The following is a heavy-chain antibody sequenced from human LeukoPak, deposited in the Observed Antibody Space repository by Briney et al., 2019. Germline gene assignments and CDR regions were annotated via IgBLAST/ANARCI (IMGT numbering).Heavy chain of an antibody. CDR3: ARGHVVVTAKSFDY. V-gene: IGHV4-34*01. CDR2: INHSGST. CDR1: GGSFSGYY. D-gene: IGHD2-21*02. Sequence: SETLSLTCAVYGGSFSGYYWSWIRQPPGKGLEWIGEINHSGSTNYNPSLKSRVTISVDTSKNQFSLKLSSVTAADTAVYYCARGHVVVTAKSFDYWGQGTLVTVSS. J-gene: IGHJ4*02.